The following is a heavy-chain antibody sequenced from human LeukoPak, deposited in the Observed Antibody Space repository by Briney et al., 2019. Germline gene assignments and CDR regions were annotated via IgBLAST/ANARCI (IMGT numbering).Heavy chain of an antibody. D-gene: IGHD3-22*01. CDR2: IYTSGST. J-gene: IGHJ2*01. Sequence: PSETLSLTCTVSGGSISGYYWSWIRQSAGKGLEWIGRIYTSGSTNYNPSLKSRVTMSVDTSKNQFSLKLSSVTAAATAVYYCARGGRDSSGYSFDWYFDLWGRGTMVTVSS. CDR3: ARGGRDSSGYSFDWYFDL. V-gene: IGHV4-4*07. CDR1: GGSISGYY.